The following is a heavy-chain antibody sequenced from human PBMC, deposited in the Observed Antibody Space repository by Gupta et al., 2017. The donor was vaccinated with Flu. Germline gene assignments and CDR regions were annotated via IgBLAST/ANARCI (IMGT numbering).Heavy chain of an antibody. Sequence: QVQLQESGPGLVKPSETLSLTCTVSGGSISSYYWSWIRQPPGKGLEWIGYIYYSGSTNYNPSLKSRVTISVDTSKNQFSLKLSSVTAADTAVYYCARQERYGDYPTAWYFDLWGRGTLVTVSS. CDR2: IYYSGST. V-gene: IGHV4-59*08. D-gene: IGHD4-17*01. CDR1: GGSISSYY. CDR3: ARQERYGDYPTAWYFDL. J-gene: IGHJ2*01.